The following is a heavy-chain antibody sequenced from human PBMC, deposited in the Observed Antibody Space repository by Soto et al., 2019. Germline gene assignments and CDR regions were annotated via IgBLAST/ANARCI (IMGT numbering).Heavy chain of an antibody. V-gene: IGHV4-4*07. CDR3: AREGSYSAYNFAHGIQLWSFHF. CDR1: GGSINTFY. CDR2: IFSSGST. J-gene: IGHJ4*02. D-gene: IGHD5-12*01. Sequence: PSETLSLTCTVSGGSINTFYWSWVRQPAGKGLEWIGRIFSSGSTSFNPSLESRVAMSVDTSKNHFSLNLSSVTAADMAVYYCAREGSYSAYNFAHGIQLWSFHFCGQAALVTVSS.